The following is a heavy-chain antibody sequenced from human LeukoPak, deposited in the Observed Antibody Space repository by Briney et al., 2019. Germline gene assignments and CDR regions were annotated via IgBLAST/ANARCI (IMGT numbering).Heavy chain of an antibody. Sequence: SETLSLTCTVSGGSISSGSYYWSWIRQPAGKGLEWIGRIYTSGSTNYNPSLKSRVTISVDTSKNQFSLKLSSVTAADTAVYYCASTYYDSSGYYEANDAFDIWGQGTMVTVSS. CDR2: IYTSGST. V-gene: IGHV4-61*02. D-gene: IGHD3-22*01. CDR1: GGSISSGSYY. J-gene: IGHJ3*02. CDR3: ASTYYDSSGYYEANDAFDI.